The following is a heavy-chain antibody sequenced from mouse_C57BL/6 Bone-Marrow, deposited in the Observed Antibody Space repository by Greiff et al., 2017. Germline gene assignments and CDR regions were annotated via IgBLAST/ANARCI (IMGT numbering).Heavy chain of an antibody. Sequence: EVNVVESGGGLVKPGGSLKLSCAASGFTFSSYAMSWVRQTPEKRLEWVATISDGGSYTYYPDNVKGRFTISRDNAKNNLYLQMSHLKSEDTAMYYCARDLDYGNFWFAYWGQGTLVTVSA. V-gene: IGHV5-4*01. J-gene: IGHJ3*01. CDR2: ISDGGSYT. CDR3: ARDLDYGNFWFAY. CDR1: GFTFSSYA. D-gene: IGHD2-1*01.